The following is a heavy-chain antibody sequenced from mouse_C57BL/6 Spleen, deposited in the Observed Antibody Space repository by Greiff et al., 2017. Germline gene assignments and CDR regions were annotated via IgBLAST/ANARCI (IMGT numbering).Heavy chain of an antibody. V-gene: IGHV5-17*01. J-gene: IGHJ4*01. CDR1: GFTFSDYG. CDR2: ISSGSSTI. Sequence: EVKLQESGGGLVKPGGSLKLSCAASGFTFSDYGMHWVRQAPEKGLEWVAYISSGSSTIYYADTVKGRFTISRDNAKNTLFLQMTSLRSEDTAMYYCAREGTTNYAMDYWGQGTSVTVSS. D-gene: IGHD1-1*01. CDR3: AREGTTNYAMDY.